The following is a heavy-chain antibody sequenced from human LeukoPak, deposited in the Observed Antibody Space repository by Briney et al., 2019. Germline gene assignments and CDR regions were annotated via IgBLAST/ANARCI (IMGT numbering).Heavy chain of an antibody. J-gene: IGHJ4*02. D-gene: IGHD1-26*01. V-gene: IGHV4-59*08. CDR1: GGSISSYY. Sequence: PSETLSLTCTVSGGSISSYYWSWIRQPPGKGLEWIGCIYYSGSTNYNPSLKSRVGISIDTSKNQFSLKLSSVTAADTAVYYCARQNVKVGAPPFDLWGQGTLVTVSS. CDR2: IYYSGST. CDR3: ARQNVKVGAPPFDL.